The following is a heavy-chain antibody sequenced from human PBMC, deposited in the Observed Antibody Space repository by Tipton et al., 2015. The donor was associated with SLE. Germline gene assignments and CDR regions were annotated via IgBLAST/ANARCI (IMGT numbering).Heavy chain of an antibody. V-gene: IGHV5-51*01. Sequence: QVTISADASITTAYLQWSSLKASDTAIYYCARRGTGTKGDFDYWGQGTLVTVSS. D-gene: IGHD1/OR15-1a*01. J-gene: IGHJ4*02. CDR3: ARRGTGTKGDFDY.